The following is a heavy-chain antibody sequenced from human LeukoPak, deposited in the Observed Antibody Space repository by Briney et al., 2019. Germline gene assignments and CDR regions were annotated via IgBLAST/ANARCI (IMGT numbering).Heavy chain of an antibody. V-gene: IGHV1-2*02. D-gene: IGHD1-14*01. J-gene: IGHJ3*02. Sequence: ASVKVSCKASGYTFTGYYMHWARQAPGQGLEWMGWINPNSGGTNYAQKFQGRVTMTRDTSISTAYMELSRLRSDDTAVYYCARFQRYSDAFDIWGQGTMVTVSS. CDR1: GYTFTGYY. CDR2: INPNSGGT. CDR3: ARFQRYSDAFDI.